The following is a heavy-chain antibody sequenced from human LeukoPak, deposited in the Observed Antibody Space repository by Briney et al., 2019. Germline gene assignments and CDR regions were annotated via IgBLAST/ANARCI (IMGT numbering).Heavy chain of an antibody. CDR3: GRAFPPLRTSSAGDL. CDR2: ISGRSSHT. V-gene: IGHV3-21*06. J-gene: IGHJ4*02. D-gene: IGHD3-16*01. Sequence: AGSLRLSCSASGFTFSDYDMNWILQAPAKGLEWISAISGRSSHTYYGDSVKGRFSISRDNAKNLLYLQMNGLGAEDTAVYYCGRAFPPLRTSSAGDLWGQGTLVTVSS. CDR1: GFTFSDYD.